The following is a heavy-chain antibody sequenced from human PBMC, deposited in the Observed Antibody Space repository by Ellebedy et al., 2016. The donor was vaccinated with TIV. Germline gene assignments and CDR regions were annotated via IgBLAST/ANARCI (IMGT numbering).Heavy chain of an antibody. D-gene: IGHD6-19*01. V-gene: IGHV3-33*01. CDR1: GFPFATYG. CDR2: IYYDGSKE. J-gene: IGHJ4*02. CDR3: ARSDGSGWYGLFDY. Sequence: GGSLRLSXAASGFPFATYGFHWVRQAPGKGLEWVAVIYYDGSKEYYADSVKGRFTISRDYSKNTLYLEMNSLRAEDTAVYYCARSDGSGWYGLFDYWGQGTLVTVSS.